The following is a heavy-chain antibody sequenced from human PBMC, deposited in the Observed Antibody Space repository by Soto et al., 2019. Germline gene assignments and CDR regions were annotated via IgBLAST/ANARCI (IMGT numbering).Heavy chain of an antibody. V-gene: IGHV3-23*01. Sequence: EVQLLESGGGLVQPGGSLRLSCAASGFTFSSYAMSWVRQAPGKGLEWVSAISGSGGSTYYADSVKGRFTISRDNSKNTLYLQMNSLRAEDTAVYYCARDISGGAARRGGIYYYYYGMDVWGQGTTATVSS. CDR2: ISGSGGST. CDR3: ARDISGGAARRGGIYYYYYGMDV. J-gene: IGHJ6*02. CDR1: GFTFSSYA. D-gene: IGHD6-6*01.